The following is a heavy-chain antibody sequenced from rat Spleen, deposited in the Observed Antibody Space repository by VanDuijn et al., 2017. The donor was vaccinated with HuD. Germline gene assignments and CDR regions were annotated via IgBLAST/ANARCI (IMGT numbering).Heavy chain of an antibody. CDR1: GFSLTNFH. Sequence: QVQLKESGPGLVQPSQTLSLTCTVSGFSLTNFHVSWVRQPPGKGLEWMGIIWTGGSTAYNSLLKSRLGISRDTSKSQVFLKMNSLQTDDTAPYYCVREANYPGITFDYWGQGVMVTVSS. CDR2: IWTGGST. D-gene: IGHD1-4*01. J-gene: IGHJ2*01. CDR3: VREANYPGITFDY. V-gene: IGHV2-43*01.